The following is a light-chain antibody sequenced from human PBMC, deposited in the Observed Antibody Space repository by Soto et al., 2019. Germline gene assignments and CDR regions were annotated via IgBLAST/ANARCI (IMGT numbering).Light chain of an antibody. CDR2: DTS. V-gene: IGKV1-39*01. CDR3: QQRIT. J-gene: IGKJ3*01. Sequence: IQMTQSPSSLSASVGDRVTITCRASQSIGFYLNWYQQKPGNAPKLLIYDTSSLQSGVPSRFRACSSWTNSTLTISSLQNEEFVNYYCQQRITVGPGTKVDIK. CDR1: QSIGFY.